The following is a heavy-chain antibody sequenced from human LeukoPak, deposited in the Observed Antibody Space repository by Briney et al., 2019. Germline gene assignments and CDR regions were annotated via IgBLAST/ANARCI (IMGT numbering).Heavy chain of an antibody. CDR1: GYTFTGYY. V-gene: IGHV1-2*02. D-gene: IGHD2-2*01. CDR2: INPHSGGT. CDR3: ASRYCSSSTSCYAEDAFDI. J-gene: IGHJ3*02. Sequence: ASVKVSCKASGYTFTGYYMHWVRQAPGQGLEWMRWINPHSGGTNYAQKLQGRVTMTTDTSTSTAYMEPRSLRSDATAVYYCASRYCSSSTSCYAEDAFDIWGQGTMVTVSS.